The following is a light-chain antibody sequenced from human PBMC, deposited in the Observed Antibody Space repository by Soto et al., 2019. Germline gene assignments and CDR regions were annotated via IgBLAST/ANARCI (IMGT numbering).Light chain of an antibody. V-gene: IGKV3-15*01. Sequence: IVMTQSPATLSVSPGERATLSCRASQSVNSNLAWYQQKPGQAPRLLIYDASTRATAIPARFSGSGSGTEFTLTISRLEPEDFAVYSCQQYGSSPYTFGQGTKLEI. CDR2: DAS. J-gene: IGKJ2*01. CDR1: QSVNSN. CDR3: QQYGSSPYT.